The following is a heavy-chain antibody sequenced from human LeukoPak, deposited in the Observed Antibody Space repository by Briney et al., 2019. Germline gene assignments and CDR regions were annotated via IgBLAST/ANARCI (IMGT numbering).Heavy chain of an antibody. Sequence: GGPLRLSCAASGFTFSSYGMHWVRQAPGKGLEWVAFIRYDGSNKYYADSVKGRFTISRDNSKNTLYLQMNSLRAEDTAVYYCANRPRIAAAGNPFDYWGQETLVTVS. D-gene: IGHD6-13*01. V-gene: IGHV3-30*02. CDR1: GFTFSSYG. CDR2: IRYDGSNK. J-gene: IGHJ4*02. CDR3: ANRPRIAAAGNPFDY.